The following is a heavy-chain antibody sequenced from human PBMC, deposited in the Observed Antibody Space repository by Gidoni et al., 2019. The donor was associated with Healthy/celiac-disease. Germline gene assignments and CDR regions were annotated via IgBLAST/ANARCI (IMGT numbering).Heavy chain of an antibody. V-gene: IGHV2-5*02. CDR2: IYWDDDK. J-gene: IGHJ4*02. CDR1: GFSLSTSGVG. CDR3: AHRTLYGDYGDY. Sequence: QITLKESGPTRVKPTQTLTLTCTFSGFSLSTSGVGVGWIRQPPGKALEWLALIYWDDDKRYSPSLKSRLTITKDTSKNQVVLTMTNMDPVDTATYYCAHRTLYGDYGDYWGQGTLVTVSS. D-gene: IGHD4-17*01.